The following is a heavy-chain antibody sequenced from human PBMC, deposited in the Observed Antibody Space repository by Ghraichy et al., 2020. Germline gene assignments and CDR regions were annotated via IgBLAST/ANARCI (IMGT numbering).Heavy chain of an antibody. V-gene: IGHV3-74*01. D-gene: IGHD2/OR15-2a*01. Sequence: GGSLRLSCAASGFTFSTYWMHWVRQAPGKGLVWVSRISSDGISTNYADSVRGRFTISRDNAKNTLYLQMNSLRAEDTAVYYCARERIIDNWFDPWGQGTLVTVSS. CDR2: ISSDGIST. J-gene: IGHJ5*02. CDR1: GFTFSTYW. CDR3: ARERIIDNWFDP.